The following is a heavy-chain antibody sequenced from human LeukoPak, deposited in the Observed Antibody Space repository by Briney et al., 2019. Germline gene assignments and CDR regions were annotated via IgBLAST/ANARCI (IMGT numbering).Heavy chain of an antibody. Sequence: SVKVSCKASGGTFSSYVISWVRQAPGQGLEWMGGILPISGTANYAQKFQGRVTITADESTSTAYMELSSLRSEDTAVYYCARDSMIVVVTMRRGAFDIWGQGTMVTVSS. D-gene: IGHD3-22*01. CDR2: ILPISGTA. V-gene: IGHV1-69*13. CDR1: GGTFSSYV. J-gene: IGHJ3*02. CDR3: ARDSMIVVVTMRRGAFDI.